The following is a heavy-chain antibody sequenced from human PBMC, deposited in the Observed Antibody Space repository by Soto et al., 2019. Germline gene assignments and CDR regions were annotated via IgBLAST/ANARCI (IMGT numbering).Heavy chain of an antibody. J-gene: IGHJ4*02. CDR2: VYYTGST. Sequence: PPETLSLTCCVSGDSISCSYWSWIRQSPGKGLEWLGYVYYTGSTIYSPSVRSRVSISVDTSKNESDVRLSSVNAADTAVYFCARSVAVQGAHSDYWGQGTEVSVS. V-gene: IGHV4-59*01. D-gene: IGHD3-3*01. CDR1: GDSISCSY. CDR3: ARSVAVQGAHSDY.